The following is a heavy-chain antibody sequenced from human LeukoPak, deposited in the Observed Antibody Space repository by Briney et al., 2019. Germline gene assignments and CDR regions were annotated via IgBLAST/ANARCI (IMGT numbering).Heavy chain of an antibody. CDR3: AGYFLRGDYYYYGMDV. CDR1: GFPFSSYW. J-gene: IGHJ6*02. Sequence: PGGSLRLSCAASGFPFSSYWMHWVRQAPGKGLEWVSRVNGDGSSTTYADSAKGRFTISRDNAKNTLYLQMNSLRVEDTAVYYCAGYFLRGDYYYYGMDVWGQGTTVTVSS. CDR2: VNGDGSST. D-gene: IGHD3-9*01. V-gene: IGHV3-74*01.